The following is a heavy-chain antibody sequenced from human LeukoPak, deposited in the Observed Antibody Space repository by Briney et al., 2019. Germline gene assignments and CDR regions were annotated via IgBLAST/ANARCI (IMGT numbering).Heavy chain of an antibody. V-gene: IGHV3-9*01. J-gene: IGHJ4*02. CDR3: ARASTYYYDSSGYYYGVDY. CDR2: ITWNSGSV. CDR1: GFTFDDYA. D-gene: IGHD3-22*01. Sequence: GGSLRLSCVASGFTFDDYAMHWVRQAPGKGLEWVSGITWNSGSVGYADSVKGRFTISRDNARNSLYLQMNSLRAEDTALYYCARASTYYYDSSGYYYGVDYWGQGTLVTVSS.